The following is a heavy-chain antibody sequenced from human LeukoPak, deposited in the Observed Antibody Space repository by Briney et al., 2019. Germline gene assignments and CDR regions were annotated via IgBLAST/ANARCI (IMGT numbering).Heavy chain of an antibody. D-gene: IGHD5-18*01. J-gene: IGHJ5*02. V-gene: IGHV4-61*02. CDR1: GGSISSGTYY. Sequence: SETLSLTCTVSGGSISSGTYYWSWIRQPAGKGLEWIGRIFTSGSTNYNPSLKSRVTISEVMSKNQFSLKLSSVTAADTAVYYCASRGYSYGLGWFDPWGQGTLVTVSS. CDR2: IFTSGST. CDR3: ASRGYSYGLGWFDP.